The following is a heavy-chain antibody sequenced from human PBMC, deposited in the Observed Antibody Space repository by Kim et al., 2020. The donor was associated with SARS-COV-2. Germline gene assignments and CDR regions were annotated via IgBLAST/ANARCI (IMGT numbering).Heavy chain of an antibody. CDR2: IYYSGST. D-gene: IGHD3-10*01. J-gene: IGHJ5*02. CDR3: AGGPRGRWYGELRGGWDP. Sequence: SETLSLTCTVSGGSISSGGYYWSLIRQHPGKGLEWIGYIYYSGSTYYNPSLKSRVNISVDTSKNQFSLKLSSVTAADTAVYYCAGGPRGRWYGELRGGWDPWGQGTLVTVSS. V-gene: IGHV4-31*03. CDR1: GGSISSGGYY.